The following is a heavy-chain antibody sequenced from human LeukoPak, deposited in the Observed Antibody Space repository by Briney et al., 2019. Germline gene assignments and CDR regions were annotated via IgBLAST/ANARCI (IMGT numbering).Heavy chain of an antibody. V-gene: IGHV4-34*01. CDR2: INHSGST. CDR1: GGSFSGYY. Sequence: ASETLSLTCAVYGGSFSGYYWSWIRQPPGKGLEWIGEINHSGSTNYNPSLKSRVTISVDTSKNQFSLKLSSVTAADTAVYYCARVYSSSLNYFDYWGQGTLVTVSS. J-gene: IGHJ4*02. D-gene: IGHD6-6*01. CDR3: ARVYSSSLNYFDY.